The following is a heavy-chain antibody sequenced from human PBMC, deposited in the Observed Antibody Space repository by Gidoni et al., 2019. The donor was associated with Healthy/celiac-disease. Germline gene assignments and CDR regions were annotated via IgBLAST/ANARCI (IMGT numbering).Heavy chain of an antibody. CDR1: GGSFSGYY. CDR3: ARGPPRGFRNWFDP. CDR2: INHSGST. Sequence: QVQLQQWGAGLLKPSETLSLTCAVYGGSFSGYYWSWIRQPPGKGLEWIGEINHSGSTNYNPSLKSRVTISVDTSKNQFSLKLSSVTAADTAVYYCARGPPRGFRNWFDPWGQGTLVTVSS. J-gene: IGHJ5*02. V-gene: IGHV4-34*01.